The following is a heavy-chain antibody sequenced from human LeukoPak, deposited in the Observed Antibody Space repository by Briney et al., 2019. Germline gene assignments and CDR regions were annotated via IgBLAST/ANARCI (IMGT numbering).Heavy chain of an antibody. V-gene: IGHV1-69*01. J-gene: IGHJ5*02. CDR2: IIPIFGTA. Sequence: SVKVSCKASGGTFSSYAISWVRQAPGQGLEWMAGIIPIFGTANYAQKFQGRVTITADESTSTAYMELSSLRSEDTAVYYCAREKGVVVPAAIRWFDPWGQGTLVTVSS. D-gene: IGHD2-2*01. CDR3: AREKGVVVPAAIRWFDP. CDR1: GGTFSSYA.